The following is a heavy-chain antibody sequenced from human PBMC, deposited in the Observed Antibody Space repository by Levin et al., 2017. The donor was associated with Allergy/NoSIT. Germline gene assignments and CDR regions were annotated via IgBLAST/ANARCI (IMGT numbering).Heavy chain of an antibody. CDR1: GFTFSGYA. CDR3: AKNPCGGDCYHYFDY. J-gene: IGHJ4*02. Sequence: SCAASGFTFSGYAMSWVRQAPGKGLEWVSTITGSGGSTYYADSVKGRFTISRDNSKNTLYLQMNSLRVEDTAVFYCAKNPCGGDCYHYFDYWGQGTLVAVSS. D-gene: IGHD2-21*02. CDR2: ITGSGGST. V-gene: IGHV3-23*01.